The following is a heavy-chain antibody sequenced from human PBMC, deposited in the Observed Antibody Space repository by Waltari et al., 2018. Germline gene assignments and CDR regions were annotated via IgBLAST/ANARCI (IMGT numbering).Heavy chain of an antibody. CDR1: VGSSRSYC. CDR3: ARVVVAATRGSGAFDI. V-gene: IGHV4-59*01. Sequence: QVQLQESGPGLVKPSETLSLTCTVSVGSSRSYCWSWIRQPPGKGLEWIGYIYYSGSTNYNPSLKSRVTISVDTSKNQFSLKLSSVTAADTAVYYCARVVVAATRGSGAFDIWGQGTMVTVSS. D-gene: IGHD2-15*01. CDR2: IYYSGST. J-gene: IGHJ3*02.